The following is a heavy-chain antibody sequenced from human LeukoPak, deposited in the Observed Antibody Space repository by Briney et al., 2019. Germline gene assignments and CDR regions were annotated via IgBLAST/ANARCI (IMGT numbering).Heavy chain of an antibody. D-gene: IGHD3-3*01. CDR2: INPNTGNP. CDR3: ARPSGTIFGVVTPLDY. CDR1: GYTFITYG. J-gene: IGHJ4*02. Sequence: ASVKVSCKASGYTFITYGINWVRQAPGQGLEWMGWINPNTGNPMYAQGFTGRFVFSLDTSVSTAYLQISSLKAEDTAVYYCARPSGTIFGVVTPLDYWGQGTLVTVSS. V-gene: IGHV7-4-1*02.